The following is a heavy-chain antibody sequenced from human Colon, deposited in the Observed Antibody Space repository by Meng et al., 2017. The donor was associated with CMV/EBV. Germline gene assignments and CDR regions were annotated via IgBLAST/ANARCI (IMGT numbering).Heavy chain of an antibody. CDR3: ARGHYDFWSGHSYSYGMDV. CDR1: GYTFTNYD. J-gene: IGHJ6*02. Sequence: ASVKVSCKASGYTFTNYDINWVRQAAGQGLEWMGWMNVNSGNTGYAQKFQGRVSITRNTTITTAYMELSSLTSEDTAVYYCARGHYDFWSGHSYSYGMDVWGQGTTVTSP. V-gene: IGHV1-8*02. D-gene: IGHD3-3*01. CDR2: MNVNSGNT.